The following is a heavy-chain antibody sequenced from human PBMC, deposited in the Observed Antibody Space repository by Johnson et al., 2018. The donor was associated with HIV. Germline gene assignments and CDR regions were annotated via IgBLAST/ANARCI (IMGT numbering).Heavy chain of an antibody. V-gene: IGHV3-7*01. Sequence: QLLESGGGLVQPGGSLRLSCAASGFTFSSYWMSWGHQAPGKGLEWVANIKQDGSEKYYVDSVKGRFTISRDNSKNTLYLQMNSLRAEDTAVYYCARDLGPGDDAFDIWGQGTMVTVSS. CDR1: GFTFSSYW. J-gene: IGHJ3*02. CDR2: IKQDGSEK. D-gene: IGHD1-1*01. CDR3: ARDLGPGDDAFDI.